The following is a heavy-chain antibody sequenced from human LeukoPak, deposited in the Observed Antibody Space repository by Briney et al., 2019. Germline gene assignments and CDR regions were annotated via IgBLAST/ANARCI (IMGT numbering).Heavy chain of an antibody. Sequence: GGSLRLSCAASGFSFSDYAMTWVRQAPGKGLEWVSSTGDDTYYADSVKGRFTISRDDSKDTLFLQMNSLRVEDAAVYYCAKDAIYKNSVWDYFDYLGQGTLVTVSS. CDR1: GFSFSDYA. CDR2: TGDDT. J-gene: IGHJ4*02. D-gene: IGHD5-24*01. CDR3: AKDAIYKNSVWDYFDY. V-gene: IGHV3-23*01.